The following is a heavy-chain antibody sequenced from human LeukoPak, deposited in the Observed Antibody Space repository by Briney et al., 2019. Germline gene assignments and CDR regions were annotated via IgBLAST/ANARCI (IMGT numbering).Heavy chain of an antibody. J-gene: IGHJ6*03. CDR1: GGSISSGSYY. CDR3: ARDLAHSSGWYRVDYYYYYMDV. V-gene: IGHV4-61*02. CDR2: IYTSGST. Sequence: SETLSLTCTVSGGSISSGSYYWSWIRQPAGTGLEWIGRIYTSGSTNYNPSLKSRVTISVDTSKNQFSLKLSSVTAADTAVYYCARDLAHSSGWYRVDYYYYYMDVWGKGTTVTISS. D-gene: IGHD6-19*01.